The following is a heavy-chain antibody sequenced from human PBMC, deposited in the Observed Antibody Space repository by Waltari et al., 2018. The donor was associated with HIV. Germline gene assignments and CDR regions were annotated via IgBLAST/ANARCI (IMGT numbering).Heavy chain of an antibody. CDR2: INTKTGNP. Sequence: QVQLVQSGSELKKPGASVKVSCRASGYTFTNYAINWVRQAPGQGLKWIGWINTKTGNPTYAQDFTGRFVFSLDTSVSTAYLQINSLKAEDTAVYYCARGPGRSVDYWGQGTLVTVSS. CDR1: GYTFTNYA. V-gene: IGHV7-4-1*02. D-gene: IGHD3-10*01. J-gene: IGHJ4*02. CDR3: ARGPGRSVDY.